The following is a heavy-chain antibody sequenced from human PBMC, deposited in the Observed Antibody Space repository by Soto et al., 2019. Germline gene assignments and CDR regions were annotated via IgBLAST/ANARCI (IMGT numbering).Heavy chain of an antibody. CDR2: ISYDGSNK. CDR1: GFTFSNYG. D-gene: IGHD4-17*01. J-gene: IGHJ2*01. V-gene: IGHV3-30*18. Sequence: QVQLVESGGGVVQPGRSLRLSCAASGFTFSNYGMHWVRQAPGKGLEWVAVISYDGSNKYYADSVKGRFTISRDNSKNKLYLQMNSLRAEDTAVYYCAKDHYGDYVYLYFDLWGRGTLVTASS. CDR3: AKDHYGDYVYLYFDL.